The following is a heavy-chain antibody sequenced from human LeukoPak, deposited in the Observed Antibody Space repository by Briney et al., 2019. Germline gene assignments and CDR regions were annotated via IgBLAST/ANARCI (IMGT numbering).Heavy chain of an antibody. V-gene: IGHV4-59*01. CDR2: IYYSGST. Sequence: SETLSLTCTVSGGSISSYYWSWIRQPPGKGLEWIGYIYYSGSTNYNPSLKSRVTISLDTSKNQFSLKLSSVTAADTAVYYCARGVNRVTQYYFDYWGQGTLVTVSS. D-gene: IGHD5-18*01. J-gene: IGHJ4*02. CDR1: GGSISSYY. CDR3: ARGVNRVTQYYFDY.